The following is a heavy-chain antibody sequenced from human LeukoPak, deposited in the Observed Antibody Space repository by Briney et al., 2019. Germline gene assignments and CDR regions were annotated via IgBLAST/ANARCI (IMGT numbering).Heavy chain of an antibody. V-gene: IGHV3-33*01. J-gene: IGHJ5*02. Sequence: GGSLRLSCAASGFTFSSYGMHWVRQAPGKGLEWVAVIWYDGSNKYYADSVKGRFTISRDNSKNTLYLQMNSLRAEDTAVYYCARVPVDSSGSAWGQGTLVTVSS. CDR1: GFTFSSYG. CDR2: IWYDGSNK. CDR3: ARVPVDSSGSA. D-gene: IGHD3-22*01.